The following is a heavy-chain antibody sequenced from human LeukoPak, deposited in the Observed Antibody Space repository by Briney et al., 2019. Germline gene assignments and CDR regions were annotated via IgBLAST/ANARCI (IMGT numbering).Heavy chain of an antibody. CDR2: ISYTGTYI. CDR3: VRDRGTYRPIDY. V-gene: IGHV3-21*04. CDR1: GFTFSSYS. D-gene: IGHD1-26*01. J-gene: IGHJ4*02. Sequence: PGGSLRLSCAASGFTFSSYSMNWVRQIPGKGLEWVSSISYTGTYIYYADSVKGRFTISRDNAQNSLYLQMNSLRAEDTAIYYCVRDRGTYRPIDYWGQGTLVTVSP.